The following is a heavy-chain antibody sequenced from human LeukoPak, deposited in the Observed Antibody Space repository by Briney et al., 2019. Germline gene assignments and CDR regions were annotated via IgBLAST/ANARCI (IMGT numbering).Heavy chain of an antibody. D-gene: IGHD1-26*01. Sequence: GGSLRLSCAASGFTFSSYSMNWVRQAPGKGLEWVSSISSGSSYIYYADSVKGRFTISRDNAKNSLYLQLNSLRAEDTAVYFCAREGSYSQKFDHWGQGTQVTVSS. V-gene: IGHV3-21*01. CDR2: ISSGSSYI. J-gene: IGHJ5*02. CDR1: GFTFSSYS. CDR3: AREGSYSQKFDH.